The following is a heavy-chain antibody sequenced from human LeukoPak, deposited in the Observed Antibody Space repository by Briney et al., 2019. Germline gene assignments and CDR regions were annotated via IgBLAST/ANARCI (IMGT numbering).Heavy chain of an antibody. J-gene: IGHJ6*03. CDR1: GFTFTSYW. CDR3: ARPRGTYYMDV. CDR2: IKQDESQT. V-gene: IGHV3-7*05. Sequence: GGSLRLSCAVSGFTFTSYWMSWGRQAPGKGLEWVANIKQDESQTNYVDSVKGRFTISRGIAKNSLFLQMNSLRAEDTAVYYCARPRGTYYMDVWGQGTTVTVSS. D-gene: IGHD7-27*01.